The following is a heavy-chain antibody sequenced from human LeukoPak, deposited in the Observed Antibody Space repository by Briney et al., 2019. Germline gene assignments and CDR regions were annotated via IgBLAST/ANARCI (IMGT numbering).Heavy chain of an antibody. V-gene: IGHV1-46*01. CDR3: ARVNHLLGLGY. J-gene: IGHJ4*02. Sequence: GASVKVSCKASGYTFTSYYIHWVRQAPGQGLEWMGIINPSDGYTNYAQKFQGRVTMTRDMSTSTVYMELSSLRSEDTAVYYCARVNHLLGLGYWGQGTLVTVSS. CDR2: INPSDGYT. CDR1: GYTFTSYY. D-gene: IGHD3-16*01.